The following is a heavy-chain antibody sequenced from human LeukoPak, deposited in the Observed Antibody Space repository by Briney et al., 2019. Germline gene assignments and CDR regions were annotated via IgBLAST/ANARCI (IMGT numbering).Heavy chain of an antibody. CDR1: GGPISSSSYY. J-gene: IGHJ4*02. Sequence: SETLSLTCTVSGGPISSSSYYWGWIRQPPGKGLEWIGSIYYSGSTYYNPSLKSRVTISVDTSKNQFSLKLSSVTAADTAVYYCARDPFKYYYDSSGYWGQGTLVTVSS. V-gene: IGHV4-39*07. CDR2: IYYSGST. D-gene: IGHD3-22*01. CDR3: ARDPFKYYYDSSGY.